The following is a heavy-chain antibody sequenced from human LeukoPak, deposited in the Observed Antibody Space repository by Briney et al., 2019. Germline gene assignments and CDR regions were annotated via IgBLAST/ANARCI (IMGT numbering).Heavy chain of an antibody. CDR2: ICTAGDT. CDR1: GFTFSSYD. CDR3: ARDFASSSWYGSHYYYGMDV. J-gene: IGHJ6*02. Sequence: GGSLRLSCAASGFTFSSYDMHWVRQATGKGLEWVSAICTAGDTYYPGSVKGRFTISRENAKNSLYLQMNSLRAEDTAVYYCARDFASSSWYGSHYYYGMDVWGQGTTVTVSS. V-gene: IGHV3-13*01. D-gene: IGHD6-13*01.